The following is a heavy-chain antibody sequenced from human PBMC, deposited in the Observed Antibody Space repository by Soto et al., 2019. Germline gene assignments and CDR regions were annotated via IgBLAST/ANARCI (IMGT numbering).Heavy chain of an antibody. CDR1: GDVFRCYG. CDR2: IIPISGTT. CDR3: ARVRCFNGLCHTADYGMDV. D-gene: IGHD2-8*01. J-gene: IGHJ6*02. Sequence: GASVKVSCKASGDVFRCYGINWVRQAPGQGLEWMGGIIPISGTTNYAQKFQGRVAITADESTDTVYMELSRLRSEDTAVYFCARVRCFNGLCHTADYGMDVWGQGTTVTV. V-gene: IGHV1-69*13.